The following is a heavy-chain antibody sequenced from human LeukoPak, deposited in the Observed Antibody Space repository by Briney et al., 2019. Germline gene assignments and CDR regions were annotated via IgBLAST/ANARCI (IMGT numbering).Heavy chain of an antibody. Sequence: PSETLSLTCAVSGYSISSGYYWGWIRQPPGKGLEWIGSIYHSGNTYYNPSLRGRVTISLDTSKTQFSLKLSSVTAADTAVYYCARVSDGSGSYYFDYWGQGTLVTDSS. J-gene: IGHJ4*02. CDR3: ARVSDGSGSYYFDY. CDR1: GYSISSGYY. D-gene: IGHD1-26*01. V-gene: IGHV4-38-2*01. CDR2: IYHSGNT.